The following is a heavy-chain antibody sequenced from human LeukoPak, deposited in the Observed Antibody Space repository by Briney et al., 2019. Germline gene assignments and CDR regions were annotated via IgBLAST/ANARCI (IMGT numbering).Heavy chain of an antibody. V-gene: IGHV3-48*03. D-gene: IGHD2-15*01. CDR3: TRGLVV. Sequence: GGSLRLSCAASGFTFSEFEMNWVRQAPGKGLEWVSDMSSGGTTIFYADSVKGRFTISRDNAKNSLYLQMNSLRDEDTAIYYCTRGLVVWGQGALVTVSS. J-gene: IGHJ4*02. CDR2: MSSGGTTI. CDR1: GFTFSEFE.